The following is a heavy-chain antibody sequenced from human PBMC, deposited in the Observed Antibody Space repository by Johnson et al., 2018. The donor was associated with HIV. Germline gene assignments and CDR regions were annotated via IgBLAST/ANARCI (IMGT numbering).Heavy chain of an antibody. CDR3: ARPPAYLYKATFSI. Sequence: VQLVESGGGLVQPGGSLRLSCAASGFSFDSFWMTWVRQAPGKGLEWVANINQDGSETYYVDSVKGRFTISRDNAKNSLYLQMDSLRGEATAVYFCARPPAYLYKATFSIWGQGTMVTVSS. CDR1: GFSFDSFW. V-gene: IGHV3-7*05. D-gene: IGHD3-16*02. J-gene: IGHJ3*02. CDR2: INQDGSET.